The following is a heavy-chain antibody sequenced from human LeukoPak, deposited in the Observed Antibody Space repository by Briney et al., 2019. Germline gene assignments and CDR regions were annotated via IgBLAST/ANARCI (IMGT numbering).Heavy chain of an antibody. Sequence: ASVKVSFRASGYTFTNYYMNWVRQAPGQGLEWMGIINPSGGSTSYAQKFQGRVTVTRDTSTSTVYMELSSLRSEDTAMYYCAREGEIGYDLSDYWGQGTLVTVSS. V-gene: IGHV1-46*01. CDR3: AREGEIGYDLSDY. J-gene: IGHJ4*02. D-gene: IGHD5-12*01. CDR2: INPSGGST. CDR1: GYTFTNYY.